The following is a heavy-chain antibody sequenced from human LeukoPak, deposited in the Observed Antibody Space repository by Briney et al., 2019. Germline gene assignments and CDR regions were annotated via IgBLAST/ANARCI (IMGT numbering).Heavy chain of an antibody. Sequence: SETLSLTCTVSGGSISSSSYYWGWIRQPPGKGLEWIGSIYYSGSTYYNPSLKSRVTISVDTSKNQFSLKLSSVTAADTAVYYCAREDAPRGDAFDIWGQGTMVTVSS. J-gene: IGHJ3*02. CDR2: IYYSGST. CDR3: AREDAPRGDAFDI. CDR1: GGSISSSSYY. V-gene: IGHV4-39*07.